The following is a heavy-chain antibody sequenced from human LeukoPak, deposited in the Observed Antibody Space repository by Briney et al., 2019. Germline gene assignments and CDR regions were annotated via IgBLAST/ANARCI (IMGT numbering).Heavy chain of an antibody. D-gene: IGHD2/OR15-2a*01. CDR2: ISYDGSNK. J-gene: IGHJ4*02. Sequence: PGGSLRLSCAASGFTFSSYGMHWVRQAPGKGLEWVAVISYDGSNKYYADSVKGRFTISRDNSKNTLYLQMNSLRAEDTAVYYCARVFYGQYYFDYWGQGTLVTVSS. CDR1: GFTFSSYG. CDR3: ARVFYGQYYFDY. V-gene: IGHV3-30*19.